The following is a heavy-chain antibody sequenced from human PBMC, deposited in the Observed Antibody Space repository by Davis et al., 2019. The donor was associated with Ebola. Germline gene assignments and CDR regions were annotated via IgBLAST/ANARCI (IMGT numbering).Heavy chain of an antibody. V-gene: IGHV3-21*01. J-gene: IGHJ4*02. Sequence: GESLKISCAASGFTFSSYSMNWVRQAPGKGLEWVSSISSSSSYIYYADSVKGRFTISRDNAKNSLYLQMNSLRAEDTAVYYCARDNMVQGIHWGQGTLVTVSS. CDR3: ARDNMVQGIH. CDR2: ISSSSSYI. CDR1: GFTFSSYS. D-gene: IGHD3-10*01.